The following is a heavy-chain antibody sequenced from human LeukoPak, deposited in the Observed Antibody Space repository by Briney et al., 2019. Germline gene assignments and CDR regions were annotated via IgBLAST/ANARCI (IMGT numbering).Heavy chain of an antibody. CDR3: AREFGATKFYYYYYMDV. CDR2: IYYSGST. Sequence: SETLSLTCTVSGGSISSYYWSWIRQPPGKGLEWIGYIYYSGSTNYNPSLKSRVTISVDTSKNQFSLKLSSVTAADTAVYYCAREFGATKFYYYYYMDVWGKGTTVTISS. J-gene: IGHJ6*03. CDR1: GGSISSYY. D-gene: IGHD3-10*01. V-gene: IGHV4-59*12.